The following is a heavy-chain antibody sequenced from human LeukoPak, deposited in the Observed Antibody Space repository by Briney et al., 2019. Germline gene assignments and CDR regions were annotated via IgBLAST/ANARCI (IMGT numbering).Heavy chain of an antibody. V-gene: IGHV3-30-3*01. CDR1: GFTFSSYA. CDR2: ISYDGSNK. Sequence: GGSLRLSCAASGFTFSSYAMHWVRQAPGKGLEWVAVISYDGSNKYYADSVKGRFTISRDNSKNTLYLQMNSLRAEDTAVYYCARGKFPRSHYDSSGYYYWGQGTLVTVSS. J-gene: IGHJ4*02. D-gene: IGHD3-22*01. CDR3: ARGKFPRSHYDSSGYYY.